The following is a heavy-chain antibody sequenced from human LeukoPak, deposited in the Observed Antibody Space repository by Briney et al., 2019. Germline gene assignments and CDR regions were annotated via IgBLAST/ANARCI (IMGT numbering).Heavy chain of an antibody. Sequence: ASVKVSCKASGYTFTGYCMHWVRQAPGQGLEWMGWINPNSGGTNYAQKFQGWVTMTRDTSISTAYMELSRLRSDDTAVYYCATQFGELLSFDYWGQGTLVTVSS. CDR1: GYTFTGYC. J-gene: IGHJ4*02. CDR2: INPNSGGT. V-gene: IGHV1-2*04. CDR3: ATQFGELLSFDY. D-gene: IGHD3-10*01.